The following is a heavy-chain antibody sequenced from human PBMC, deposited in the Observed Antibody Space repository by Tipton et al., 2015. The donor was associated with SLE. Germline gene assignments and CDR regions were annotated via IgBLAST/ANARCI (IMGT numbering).Heavy chain of an antibody. CDR1: GVSISSHY. J-gene: IGHJ5*01. CDR2: IHYSGTT. V-gene: IGHV4-59*11. Sequence: GLVKPSETMSLTCSVSGVSISSHYWSWIRQPPGKGLEWIGYIHYSGTTNYNPSLRGRVTMSVDTSKNQFSLKLSSVTAADTAMYYCARGSASAPTLFPLVSW. CDR3: ARGSASAPTLFPLVS. D-gene: IGHD3-3*01.